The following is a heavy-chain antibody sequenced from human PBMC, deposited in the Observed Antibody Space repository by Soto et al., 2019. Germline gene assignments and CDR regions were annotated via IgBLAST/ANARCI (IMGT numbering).Heavy chain of an antibody. V-gene: IGHV4-61*01. CDR1: GGSVSSASYY. J-gene: IGHJ4*02. Sequence: SETLSLTCTVSGGSVSSASYYWTWIRQSPGKGLEWIGYIYYTGSTNYNPSLKSRVTISVDTSKNLFSLKLTSVTAADTAVYYCARDIRGYSRAFDYWGQGNMVTVSS. CDR3: ARDIRGYSRAFDY. D-gene: IGHD5-18*01. CDR2: IYYTGST.